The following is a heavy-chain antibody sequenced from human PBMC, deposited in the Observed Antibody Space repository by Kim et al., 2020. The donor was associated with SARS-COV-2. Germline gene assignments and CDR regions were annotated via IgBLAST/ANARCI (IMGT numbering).Heavy chain of an antibody. CDR3: AKDRSGSHDAFDI. J-gene: IGHJ3*02. V-gene: IGHV3-33*06. D-gene: IGHD1-26*01. CDR1: GFTFSSYG. CDR2: IWYDGSNK. Sequence: GGSLRLSCAVSGFTFSSYGMHWVRQAPGKGLEWVAVIWYDGSNKYYADSVKGRFTISRDNSKNTLYLQMNSLRAEDTAVYYCAKDRSGSHDAFDIWGQGTMVTVSS.